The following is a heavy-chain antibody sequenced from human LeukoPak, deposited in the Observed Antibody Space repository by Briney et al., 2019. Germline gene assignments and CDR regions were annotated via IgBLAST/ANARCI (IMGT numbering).Heavy chain of an antibody. Sequence: GGSLRLSCAASGVTFSSYYMTWVRQAPGKGVEWVANIRQDGSEENYADSVKGGFTISRDNAKNSLYLQINRLRAEDTAVYYCARDSYWYPLDYWGQGTLVTVSS. CDR2: IRQDGSEE. J-gene: IGHJ4*02. CDR1: GVTFSSYY. D-gene: IGHD1-26*01. V-gene: IGHV3-7*01. CDR3: ARDSYWYPLDY.